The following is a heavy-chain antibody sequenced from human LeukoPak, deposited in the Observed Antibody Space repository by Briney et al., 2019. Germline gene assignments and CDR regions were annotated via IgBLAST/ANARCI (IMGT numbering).Heavy chain of an antibody. J-gene: IGHJ4*02. D-gene: IGHD4-23*01. CDR2: ISYDGNNK. CDR1: GFTFSNYA. Sequence: PGGSLRLSCAASGFTFSNYAMHWVRQAPGKGLEWVAAISYDGNNKYYADSVKGRFTVSRENPKNTLYLQIIRLRTEDTAVYYWTRDRGYGGNSPLGYWGQGTLVTVSS. V-gene: IGHV3-30-3*01. CDR3: TRDRGYGGNSPLGY.